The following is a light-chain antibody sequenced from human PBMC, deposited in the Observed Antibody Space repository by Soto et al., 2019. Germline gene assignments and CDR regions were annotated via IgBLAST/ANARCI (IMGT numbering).Light chain of an antibody. CDR3: QERSNWPQIT. J-gene: IGKJ5*01. CDR2: GAS. V-gene: IGKV3D-20*02. CDR1: QSVGDNY. Sequence: EIVLTQSPGTLSLSPGERATLSCRASQSVGDNYLAWYQQKPGQAPRLLIYGASSRATGIPDRFTGSGSGTDFTLTISSLEPEDFAVYYCQERSNWPQITFGQGTRLEIK.